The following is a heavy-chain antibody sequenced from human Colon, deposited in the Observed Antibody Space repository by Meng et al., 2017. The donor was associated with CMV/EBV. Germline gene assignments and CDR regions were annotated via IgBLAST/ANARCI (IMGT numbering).Heavy chain of an antibody. CDR1: GFTVSSNY. J-gene: IGHJ4*02. Sequence: GESLKISCAASGFTVSSNYMSWVRQAPGKGLEWVSVIYSGGSTYYADSVKGRFTISRDNSKNTLYLQMNSLRAEDTAVYYCARTSGSYFGVFDYWGQGTLVTVSS. D-gene: IGHD1-26*01. V-gene: IGHV3-53*01. CDR3: ARTSGSYFGVFDY. CDR2: IYSGGST.